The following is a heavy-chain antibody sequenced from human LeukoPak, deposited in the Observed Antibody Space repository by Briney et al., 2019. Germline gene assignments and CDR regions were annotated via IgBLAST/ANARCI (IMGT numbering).Heavy chain of an antibody. D-gene: IGHD1-26*01. CDR3: ASSRVGAGDAFDI. Sequence: SETLSLTCAVSGGSLSSGGYSWSWIRQPPGKGLEWIGYIYHSGSTYYNPSLKSRVTISVDRSKNQFSLKLSSVTAADTAVYYCASSRVGAGDAFDIWGQGTMVTVSS. V-gene: IGHV4-30-2*01. J-gene: IGHJ3*02. CDR2: IYHSGST. CDR1: GGSLSSGGYS.